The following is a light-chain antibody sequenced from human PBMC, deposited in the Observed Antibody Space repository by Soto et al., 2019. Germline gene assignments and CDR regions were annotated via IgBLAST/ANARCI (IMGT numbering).Light chain of an antibody. V-gene: IGKV3-11*01. J-gene: IGKJ2*01. CDR3: QQRDKWPRT. CDR1: QMVGSY. Sequence: DIVLTQSPATLSLSPGERATLSCRAIQMVGSYLAWFQHKPGQAPRLLIYGASNRATDIPGRFSGRGSGTDFTLTISSLESGDSAVYYCQQRDKWPRTFGQGTKLEIK. CDR2: GAS.